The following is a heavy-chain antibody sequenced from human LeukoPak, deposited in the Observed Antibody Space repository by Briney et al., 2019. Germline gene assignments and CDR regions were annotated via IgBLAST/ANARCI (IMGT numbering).Heavy chain of an antibody. D-gene: IGHD4-17*01. J-gene: IGHJ3*02. CDR2: ISSNGGST. V-gene: IGHV3-64*01. Sequence: PGGSLRLSCAASGFTFSSYAMHWVRQAPGKGLEYVSAISSNGGSTYYANSVKGRFTISRDNSKNTLYLQMGSLRAEDMAVYYCAREETTSGAFDIWGQGTMITVSS. CDR1: GFTFSSYA. CDR3: AREETTSGAFDI.